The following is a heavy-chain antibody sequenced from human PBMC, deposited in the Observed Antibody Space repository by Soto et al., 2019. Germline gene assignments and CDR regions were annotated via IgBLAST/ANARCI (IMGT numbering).Heavy chain of an antibody. V-gene: IGHV1-18*01. D-gene: IGHD3-22*01. CDR3: ARGPHYYDSSGYYAYFQH. Sequence: ASVKVSCKASGYTLTSYGISWVRQAPGQGLEWMGWISAYNGNTNYAQKLQGRVTMTTDTSTSTAYMELRSLRSDDTAVYYCARGPHYYDSSGYYAYFQHWGQGTLVTVSS. CDR2: ISAYNGNT. J-gene: IGHJ1*01. CDR1: GYTLTSYG.